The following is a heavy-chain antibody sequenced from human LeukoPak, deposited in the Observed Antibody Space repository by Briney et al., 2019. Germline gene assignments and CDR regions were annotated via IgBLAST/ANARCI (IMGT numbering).Heavy chain of an antibody. Sequence: SGRSLRLSCAASGFTFSNYAIHWVRQAPAKGLEWVAVISYDGSNKHYADSVKGRFTISRDNSKNTLYLQMNSLRAEDTAVYYCARDSGSYYYWGQGTLVTVSS. J-gene: IGHJ4*02. CDR1: GFTFSNYA. CDR3: ARDSGSYYY. CDR2: ISYDGSNK. V-gene: IGHV3-30*04. D-gene: IGHD1-26*01.